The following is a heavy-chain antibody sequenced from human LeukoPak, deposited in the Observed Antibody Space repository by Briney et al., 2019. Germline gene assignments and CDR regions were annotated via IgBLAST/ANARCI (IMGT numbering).Heavy chain of an antibody. CDR2: ISYDGRDQ. V-gene: IGHV3-30*18. D-gene: IGHD4-17*01. Sequence: GGSPRPSCAASGFTVSSNYMSWVRQAPGTGLEWVAVISYDGRDQYYTDSVRGRFTISRDNSKNTLYLQLNSLRVEDTAVYYCAKNVVPTTVTPDNWGQGTLVTVSS. J-gene: IGHJ4*02. CDR1: GFTVSSNY. CDR3: AKNVVPTTVTPDN.